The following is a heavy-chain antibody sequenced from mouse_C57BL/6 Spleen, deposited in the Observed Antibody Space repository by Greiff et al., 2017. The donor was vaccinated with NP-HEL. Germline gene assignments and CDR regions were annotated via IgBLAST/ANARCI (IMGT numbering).Heavy chain of an antibody. CDR1: GFSLTSYG. Sequence: VHLVESGPGLVQPSQSLSITCTVSGFSLTSYGVHWVRQSPGKGLEWLGVIWSGGSTDYNAAFISRLSISKDNSKSQVFFKMNSLQADDTAIYYCARNGIVTTYYAMDYWGQGTSVTVSS. V-gene: IGHV2-2*01. J-gene: IGHJ4*01. CDR2: IWSGGST. CDR3: ARNGIVTTYYAMDY. D-gene: IGHD2-5*01.